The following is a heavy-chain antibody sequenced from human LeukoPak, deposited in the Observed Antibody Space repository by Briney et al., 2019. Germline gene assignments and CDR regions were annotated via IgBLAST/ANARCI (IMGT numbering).Heavy chain of an antibody. CDR1: GYTFTTYG. J-gene: IGHJ4*02. V-gene: IGHV1-18*01. CDR3: ARDSGSYYFDY. CDR2: ISAYNGNT. D-gene: IGHD1-26*01. Sequence: ASVKVSCKASGYTFTTYGISWVRQAPGQGLEWMGWISAYNGNTNYAQKLQGRVTMTTDTSTSTAYIEVRSLRSDDTAVYYCARDSGSYYFDYWGQGTLVTVSS.